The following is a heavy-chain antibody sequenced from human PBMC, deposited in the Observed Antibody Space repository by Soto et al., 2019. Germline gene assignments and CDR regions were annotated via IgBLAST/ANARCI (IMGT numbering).Heavy chain of an antibody. V-gene: IGHV4-39*01. CDR3: ARPPFIWSGYYGPQLYAFDI. CDR1: GGSISSSSYY. CDR2: IYYSGST. D-gene: IGHD3-3*01. J-gene: IGHJ3*02. Sequence: SETLSLTCTVSGGSISSSSYYWGWIRQPPGKGLEWIGSIYYSGSTYYNPSLKSRVTISVDTSKNQFSLKLSSVTAADTAVYYCARPPFIWSGYYGPQLYAFDIWGQGTMVTVSS.